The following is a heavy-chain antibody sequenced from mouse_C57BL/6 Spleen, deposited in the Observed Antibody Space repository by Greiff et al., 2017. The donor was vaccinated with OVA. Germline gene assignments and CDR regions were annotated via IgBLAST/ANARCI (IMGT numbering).Heavy chain of an antibody. CDR3: ARGTYGNTGYFDV. J-gene: IGHJ1*03. CDR2: IYPGGGYT. CDR1: GYTFTNFW. Sequence: QVHVKQSGAELVRPGTSVKMSCKASGYTFTNFWIGWAKQRPGHGLEWIGDIYPGGGYTNYNEKFKGKATLTADKSSSTAYMQFSSLTSEDSAIYYRARGTYGNTGYFDVWGTGTTVTVSS. D-gene: IGHD2-1*01. V-gene: IGHV1-63*01.